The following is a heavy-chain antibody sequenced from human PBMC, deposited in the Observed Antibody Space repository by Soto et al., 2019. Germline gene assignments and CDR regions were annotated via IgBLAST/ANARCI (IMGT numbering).Heavy chain of an antibody. D-gene: IGHD3-3*01. CDR1: GGTFSSYA. CDR3: ARQGDNYDFWSGFAWPASMDV. CDR2: IIPIFGTA. J-gene: IGHJ6*02. Sequence: GASVKVSCKASGGTFSSYAISRVRQAPGQGLEWMGGIIPIFGTANYAQKFQGRVTITADKSTSTAYMELSSLRSEDTAVYYCARQGDNYDFWSGFAWPASMDVWGQGTTVTVSS. V-gene: IGHV1-69*06.